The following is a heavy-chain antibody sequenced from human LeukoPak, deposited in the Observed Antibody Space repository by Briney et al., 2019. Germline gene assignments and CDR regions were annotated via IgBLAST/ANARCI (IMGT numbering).Heavy chain of an antibody. Sequence: PSETLSLTCAVYGGSFSGYYWGWIRQPPGKGLEWIGEINHSGSTNYNPSLKSRVTISVDTSKNQFSLKLSSVTAADTAVYYCAREEGSSSWSTFDYWGQGTLVTVSS. CDR3: AREEGSSSWSTFDY. CDR2: INHSGST. CDR1: GGSFSGYY. D-gene: IGHD6-13*01. V-gene: IGHV4-34*01. J-gene: IGHJ4*02.